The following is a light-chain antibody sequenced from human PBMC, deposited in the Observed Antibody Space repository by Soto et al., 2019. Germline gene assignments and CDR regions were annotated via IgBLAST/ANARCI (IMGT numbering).Light chain of an antibody. CDR2: MVS. Sequence: DVVMTQSPLSLPVTLGQPASISCRSSQSLVDSDGNTYLSWFQQRPGQSPRRLIYMVSNRDSGVPDRFSGSGSGSDFTLRFSRVEADDVGTYYCMQGTPVPHTFGRGTKLEIK. CDR3: MQGTPVPHT. V-gene: IGKV2-30*01. J-gene: IGKJ2*01. CDR1: QSLVDSDGNTY.